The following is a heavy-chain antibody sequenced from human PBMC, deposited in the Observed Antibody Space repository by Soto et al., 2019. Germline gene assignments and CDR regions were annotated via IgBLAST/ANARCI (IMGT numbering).Heavy chain of an antibody. CDR3: ARTDYYDSSGYPENFDY. Sequence: SGPTLVNPTETLTLTCTVSGFSLSNARMGVSWIRQPPGKALEWLAHIFSNDEKSYSTSLKSRLTISKDTSKSQVVLTMTNMDPVDTATYYCARTDYYDSSGYPENFDYWGQGTLVTVSS. D-gene: IGHD3-22*01. CDR2: IFSNDEK. V-gene: IGHV2-26*01. J-gene: IGHJ4*02. CDR1: GFSLSNARMG.